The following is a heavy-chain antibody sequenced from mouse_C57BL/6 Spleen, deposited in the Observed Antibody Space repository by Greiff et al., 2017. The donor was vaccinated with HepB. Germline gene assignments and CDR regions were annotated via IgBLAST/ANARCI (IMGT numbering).Heavy chain of an antibody. CDR1: GYTFTSYW. CDR2: IDPSDSET. CDR3: AREGGGSSYWYFDV. D-gene: IGHD1-1*01. V-gene: IGHV1-52*01. Sequence: VQLQQPGAELVRPGSSVKLSCKASGYTFTSYWMHWVKQRPIQGLEWIGNIDPSDSETHYNQKFKDKATLTVDKSSSTAYMQLSSLTSEDSAVYYCAREGGGSSYWYFDVWGTGTTVTVSS. J-gene: IGHJ1*03.